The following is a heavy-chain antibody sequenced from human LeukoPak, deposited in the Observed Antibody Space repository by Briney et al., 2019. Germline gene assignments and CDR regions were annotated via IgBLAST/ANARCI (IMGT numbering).Heavy chain of an antibody. V-gene: IGHV3-30-3*01. D-gene: IGHD3-22*01. J-gene: IGHJ4*02. CDR3: ARDAPYDSSGYYFDY. CDR2: ISYDGSNK. Sequence: GRSLRLSCAASGFTFSSYAMHWVRQAPGKGLEWVAVISYDGSNKYYADSVKGRFTISRDNSKNTLYLQMNSLRAEDTAVYYCARDAPYDSSGYYFDYWGQGTLVTVSS. CDR1: GFTFSSYA.